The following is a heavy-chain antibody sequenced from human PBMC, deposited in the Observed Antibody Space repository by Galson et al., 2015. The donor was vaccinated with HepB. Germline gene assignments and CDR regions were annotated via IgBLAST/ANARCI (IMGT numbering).Heavy chain of an antibody. CDR2: INTNTGNT. D-gene: IGHD6-19*01. CDR1: GYTFTSYA. J-gene: IGHJ6*03. Sequence: SVKVSCKASGYTFTSYAMNWVRQAPGQGLEWMGWINTNTGNTTYAQGFTGRFVFSLDTSVSTAYLQISSLKAEDTAVYYCARDQGGRGSGWSLLCMDVWGKGTTVTVSS. V-gene: IGHV7-4-1*02. CDR3: ARDQGGRGSGWSLLCMDV.